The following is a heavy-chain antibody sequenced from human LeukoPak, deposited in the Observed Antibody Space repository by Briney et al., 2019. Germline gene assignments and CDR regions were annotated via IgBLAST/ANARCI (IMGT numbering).Heavy chain of an antibody. CDR1: GGSFSGYY. CDR2: INHSGST. Sequence: SETLSLTCAVSGGSFSGYYWSWIRQPPGKGLEWIGEINHSGSTNYNPSLKSRVTISVDTSKNQFSLKLSSVTAADTAVYYCARQPRYSSGWYRGNWFDPWGQGTLVTVSS. V-gene: IGHV4-34*01. J-gene: IGHJ5*02. D-gene: IGHD6-19*01. CDR3: ARQPRYSSGWYRGNWFDP.